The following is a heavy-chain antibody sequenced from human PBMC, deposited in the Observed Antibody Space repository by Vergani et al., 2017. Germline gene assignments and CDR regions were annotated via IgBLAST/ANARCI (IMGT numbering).Heavy chain of an antibody. J-gene: IGHJ4*02. CDR3: ASGGRQWLERTYFDY. CDR1: GGSFSGYY. Sequence: QVQLQQWGAGLLKPSETLSLTCAVYGGSFSGYYWSWIRQPPGKGLEWIGEIKHSGSTNYNPSLKSRVNISVDTSKNQFSLKLSSVTAADKAVYYCASGGRQWLERTYFDYWGQGTLVTVSS. D-gene: IGHD6-19*01. V-gene: IGHV4-34*01. CDR2: IKHSGST.